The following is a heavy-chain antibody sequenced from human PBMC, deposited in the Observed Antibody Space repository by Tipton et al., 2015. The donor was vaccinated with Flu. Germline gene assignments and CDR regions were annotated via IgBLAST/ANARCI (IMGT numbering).Heavy chain of an antibody. CDR1: GYTFNTYG. CDR3: ARAMYYDSTAYYFDY. J-gene: IGHJ4*02. V-gene: IGHV1-18*01. Sequence: QLVQSGGEVKKPGASVKVSRKTSGYTFNTYGISWVRQAPGQGLEWMGWISPYTDNSNYAQKFQGRVTMTTDTSTNTAYMEVRSLRLDDTAVYYCARAMYYDSTAYYFDYWGQGTLVSVST. D-gene: IGHD3-22*01. CDR2: ISPYTDNS.